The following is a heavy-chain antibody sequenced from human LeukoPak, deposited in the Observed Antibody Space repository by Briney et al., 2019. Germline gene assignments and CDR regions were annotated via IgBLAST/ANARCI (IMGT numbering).Heavy chain of an antibody. V-gene: IGHV3-23*01. CDR2: ISGSGGST. CDR3: AKSIRSYCSGGSCPGY. J-gene: IGHJ4*02. CDR1: GFTFSSYA. D-gene: IGHD2-15*01. Sequence: GGSLRLSCAASGFTFSSYAMSWVRQAPGKGLEWVSAISGSGGSTYYADSVKGRFTISRDNSKNTLYLQMNGLRAEDTAVYYCAKSIRSYCSGGSCPGYWGQGTLVTVSS.